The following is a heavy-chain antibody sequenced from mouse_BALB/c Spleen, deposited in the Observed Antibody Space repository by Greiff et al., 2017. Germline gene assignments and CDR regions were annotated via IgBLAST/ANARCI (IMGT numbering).Heavy chain of an antibody. D-gene: IGHD1-2*01. CDR3: ARPSHYYEEAWFAY. CDR2: IYPYNGGT. CDR1: GYTFTDYN. J-gene: IGHJ3*01. Sequence: EVQLQQSGPELVKPGASVKISCKASGYTFTDYNMHWVKQSHGKSLEWIGYIYPYNGGTGYNQKFKSKATLTVDNSSSTAYMELRSLTSEDSAVYYCARPSHYYEEAWFAYWGQGTLVTVSA. V-gene: IGHV1S29*02.